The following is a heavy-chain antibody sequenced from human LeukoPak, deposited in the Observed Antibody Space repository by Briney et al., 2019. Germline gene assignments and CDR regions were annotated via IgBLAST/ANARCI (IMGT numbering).Heavy chain of an antibody. CDR2: MNPNSGNT. CDR1: GYTFTSYD. J-gene: IGHJ4*02. Sequence: ASVKVSCKASGYTFTSYDINWVRQAPGEGLEWMGWMNPNSGNTGYAQKVQGRVTITRNTSISTAYMELSSLRSEETAVYCCARGLYSSSDRDYWGQGTLVTVSS. CDR3: ARGLYSSSDRDY. D-gene: IGHD6-6*01. V-gene: IGHV1-8*03.